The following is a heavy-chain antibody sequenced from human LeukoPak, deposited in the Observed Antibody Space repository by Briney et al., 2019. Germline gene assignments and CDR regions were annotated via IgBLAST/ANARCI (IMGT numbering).Heavy chain of an antibody. CDR3: ARAVKRFLEWVNEETTHWFDP. D-gene: IGHD3-3*01. CDR2: INPNSGGT. V-gene: IGHV1-2*02. J-gene: IGHJ5*02. CDR1: GYTFTGYY. Sequence: ASVKVSCKASGYTFTGYYMHWVRQAPGQGLEWMGWINPNSGGTNYAQKFQGRVTMTRDTSISTAYMELSRLRSDDTAVYYCARAVKRFLEWVNEETTHWFDPWGQGTLVTVSS.